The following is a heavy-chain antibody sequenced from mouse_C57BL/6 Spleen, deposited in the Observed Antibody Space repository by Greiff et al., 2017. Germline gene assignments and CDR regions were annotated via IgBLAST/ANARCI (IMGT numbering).Heavy chain of an antibody. CDR1: GYTFTSYT. CDR3: ARKITTVVAGDY. J-gene: IGHJ2*01. Sequence: QVQLQQSGAELARPGASVKMSCKASGYTFTSYTMHWVKQRPGQGLEWIGYINPSSGYTKYNQKFKDKATLTADKSSSTAYMQLSSLTSEDSAVYYCARKITTVVAGDYWGQGTTLTVSS. V-gene: IGHV1-4*01. D-gene: IGHD1-1*01. CDR2: INPSSGYT.